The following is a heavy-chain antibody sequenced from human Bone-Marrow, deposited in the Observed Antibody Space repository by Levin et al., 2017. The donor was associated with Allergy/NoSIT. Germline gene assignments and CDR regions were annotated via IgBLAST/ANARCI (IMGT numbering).Heavy chain of an antibody. CDR2: ISAYNGNT. Sequence: AASVKVSCKASGYTFTSYGISWVRQAPGQGLEWMGWISAYNGNTNYAQKLQGRVTMTTDTSTSTAYMELRSLRSDDTAVYYCARDWDEGYCSGGSCHTYYFDYWGQGTLVTVSS. CDR1: GYTFTSYG. CDR3: ARDWDEGYCSGGSCHTYYFDY. V-gene: IGHV1-18*01. J-gene: IGHJ4*02. D-gene: IGHD2-15*01.